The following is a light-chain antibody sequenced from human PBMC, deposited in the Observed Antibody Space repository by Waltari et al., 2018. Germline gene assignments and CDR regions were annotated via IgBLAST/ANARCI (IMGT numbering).Light chain of an antibody. Sequence: DIVMTQSPDSLAVSLGERATIDCKSSQSVFYRSDNKNFLAWYQHKPGQPHQVLFYWASTRKSGVPDRFSASGSGTDIPLTINNLQAEDVAVYYCQQYYRSRTFGQGTKVEIK. CDR3: QQYYRSRT. CDR2: WAS. J-gene: IGKJ1*01. V-gene: IGKV4-1*01. CDR1: QSVFYRSDNKNF.